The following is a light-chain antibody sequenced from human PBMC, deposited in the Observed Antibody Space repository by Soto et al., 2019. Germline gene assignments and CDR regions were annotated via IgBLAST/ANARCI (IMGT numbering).Light chain of an antibody. CDR2: DAS. Sequence: DIQMTQSPSTLSASVGDRVTITCRASQRISSWLAWYQQKPGKAPTLLIYDASSLESGVPSRFSGSGSGTEFNLTISSLQPDDFAPYNCQQYKSYSSLTFGGGTKGEIK. CDR1: QRISSW. V-gene: IGKV1-5*01. J-gene: IGKJ4*01. CDR3: QQYKSYSSLT.